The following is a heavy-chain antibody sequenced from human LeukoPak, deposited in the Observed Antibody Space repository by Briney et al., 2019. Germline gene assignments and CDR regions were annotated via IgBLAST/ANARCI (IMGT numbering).Heavy chain of an antibody. Sequence: GASLQISCKGSGSRFTSYWIGWVRQMPGKGLERMGIIYPGDSDTRYSPSFQGQVTISADKSISTAYLQWSSLKASDTAMYYCARHGKAAASPGGYWGQGTLVTVSS. CDR1: GSRFTSYW. D-gene: IGHD6-13*01. J-gene: IGHJ4*02. CDR3: ARHGKAAASPGGY. CDR2: IYPGDSDT. V-gene: IGHV5-51*01.